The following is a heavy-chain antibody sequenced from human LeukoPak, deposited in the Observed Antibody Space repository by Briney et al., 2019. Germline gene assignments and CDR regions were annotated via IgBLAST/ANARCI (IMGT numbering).Heavy chain of an antibody. Sequence: GASVKVSCKASGYSFTTFGISWVRQAPGQGLEWMGGVIAIFGTPVYAQKFQGRVTFSADESTSTAYMELRGLRYEDTAMYYCAREAADSVLVPGAPEYWGQGSLVTVSS. J-gene: IGHJ4*02. CDR3: AREAADSVLVPGAPEY. V-gene: IGHV1-69*13. CDR2: VIAIFGTP. CDR1: GYSFTTFG. D-gene: IGHD2-2*01.